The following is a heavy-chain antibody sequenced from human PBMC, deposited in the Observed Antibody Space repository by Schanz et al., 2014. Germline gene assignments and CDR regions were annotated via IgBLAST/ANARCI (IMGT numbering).Heavy chain of an antibody. J-gene: IGHJ4*02. CDR3: ARDGVDAAAGGNY. D-gene: IGHD6-13*01. Sequence: QVQLVQSGAEVKKPGSSMKVSCKASGGTFSTYTISWVRQAPGQGLEWMGIVNPSVRGTHFAREFQGRVTVTSDTSTSTVYMELSSLRSEDTAVYYCARDGVDAAAGGNYWGQGTLVTVSS. CDR2: VNPSVRGT. CDR1: GGTFSTYT. V-gene: IGHV1-46*03.